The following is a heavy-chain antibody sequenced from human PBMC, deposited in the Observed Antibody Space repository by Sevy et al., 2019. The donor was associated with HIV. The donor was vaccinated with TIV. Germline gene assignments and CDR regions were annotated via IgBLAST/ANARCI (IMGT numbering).Heavy chain of an antibody. CDR1: GFTFSSYW. CDR3: ARIRFLVEGQNWFFDL. J-gene: IGHJ2*01. CDR2: IKQDGSEK. V-gene: IGHV3-7*01. Sequence: GGSLRLSCAASGFTFSSYWMSWVRQAPGKGLEWVANIKQDGSEKYYVDSVKGRFTISRDNAKNSLYLQMNRRKAEDSAVYYCARIRFLVEGQNWFFDLWGRGALVTVSS. D-gene: IGHD3-10*01.